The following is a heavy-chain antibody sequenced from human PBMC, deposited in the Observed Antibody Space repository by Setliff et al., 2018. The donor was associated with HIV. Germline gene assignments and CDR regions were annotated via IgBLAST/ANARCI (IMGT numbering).Heavy chain of an antibody. CDR1: GASSAASVSDFF. Sequence: SETLSLTCSVSGASSAASVSDFFWSWIRQPPGKGLEWIGYIYTTESTNYNPSLKSRVTISVDASKNQFSLKLSSVTAADTAVYYCATLDPSGGNFLAYWGQGTLVTVSS. CDR3: ATLDPSGGNFLAY. CDR2: IYTTEST. V-gene: IGHV4-4*09. D-gene: IGHD2-21*02. J-gene: IGHJ4*02.